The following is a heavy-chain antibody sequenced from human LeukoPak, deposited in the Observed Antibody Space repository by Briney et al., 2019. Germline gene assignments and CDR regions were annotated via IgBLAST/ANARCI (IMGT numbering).Heavy chain of an antibody. V-gene: IGHV3-33*08. J-gene: IGHJ4*02. CDR3: AREVGAVAAFDY. CDR2: IWYDGSNK. Sequence: GGSLRLSCAASGFTFSSNGMHWVRQAPGKGLEWVAVIWYDGSNKYYADSVKGRFTISRDNSKNTLYLQMNSLRAEDTAVYYCAREVGAVAAFDYWGQGTLVTVSS. D-gene: IGHD6-19*01. CDR1: GFTFSSNG.